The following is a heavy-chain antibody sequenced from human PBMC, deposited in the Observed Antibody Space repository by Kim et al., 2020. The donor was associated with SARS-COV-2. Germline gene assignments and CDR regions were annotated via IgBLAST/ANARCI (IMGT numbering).Heavy chain of an antibody. CDR2: ISTGGST. J-gene: IGHJ4*02. CDR3: ARERDGSGTYWGSGGHFFDY. Sequence: SQTLSLTCTVSGGSISSGNDYWSWIRQPAGKGLQYIGRISTGGSTNYNPSLKSRVAISLDTPKNQFSLELSSVTAADTAVYYCARERDGSGTYWGSGGHFFDYWGQGALVTVSS. V-gene: IGHV4-61*02. CDR1: GGSISSGNDY. D-gene: IGHD3-10*01.